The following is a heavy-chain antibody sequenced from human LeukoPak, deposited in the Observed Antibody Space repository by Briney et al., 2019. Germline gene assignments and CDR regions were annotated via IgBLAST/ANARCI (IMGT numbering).Heavy chain of an antibody. D-gene: IGHD6-13*01. V-gene: IGHV4-34*01. CDR2: INHSGST. Sequence: SETLSLTCAVYGGSFSGYYWSWIRQPPGKGLEWIGEINHSGSTNYNPSLKSRVTISVDTSKNQFSLKLSSVIAADTAVYYCARRTPGIAAAGTKRAFDIWGQGAMVTVSS. J-gene: IGHJ3*02. CDR1: GGSFSGYY. CDR3: ARRTPGIAAAGTKRAFDI.